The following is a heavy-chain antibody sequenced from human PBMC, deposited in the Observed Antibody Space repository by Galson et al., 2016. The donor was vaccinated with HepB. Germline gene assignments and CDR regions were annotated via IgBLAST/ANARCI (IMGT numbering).Heavy chain of an antibody. D-gene: IGHD2-21*01. V-gene: IGHV3-11*01. Sequence: SLILSCAASGFTFSSYAMSSVRQAPGKGLDWVSYISSSGGSRSADSVMGRFTVSRDNARHSLYLQMSSLKAADTAVYYCARAACGGDCYGDYMDVWGNGTSVTVSS. CDR2: ISSSGGSR. CDR1: GFTFSSYA. CDR3: ARAACGGDCYGDYMDV. J-gene: IGHJ6*03.